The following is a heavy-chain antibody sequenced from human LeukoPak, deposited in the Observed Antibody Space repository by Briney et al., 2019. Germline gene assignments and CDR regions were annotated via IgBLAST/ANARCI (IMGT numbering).Heavy chain of an antibody. CDR1: GGTFSSYA. CDR3: ARTTMGRDGYNPREDLDY. J-gene: IGHJ4*02. V-gene: IGHV1-69*05. Sequence: ASVKVSFKASGGTFSSYAISWVRQAPGQRLEWMGRIIPIFGTANYAQKFQRRVTITTDESTSTAYMELSSLRSEDTAVYSCARTTMGRDGYNPREDLDYWGQGTLVTVSS. D-gene: IGHD5-24*01. CDR2: IIPIFGTA.